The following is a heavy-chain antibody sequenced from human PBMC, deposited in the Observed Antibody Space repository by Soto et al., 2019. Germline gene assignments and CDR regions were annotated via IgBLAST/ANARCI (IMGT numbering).Heavy chain of an antibody. J-gene: IGHJ6*02. CDR1: GFTVSSHA. D-gene: IGHD2-8*01. CDR2: ISGSGDGT. Sequence: EVQLLESGGGVAQRGGSLRLSCAPSGFTVSSHAMSWVRQAPGKGLEWVASISGSGDGTYYGDSVKVRFTISRDSSSSTLYLQMNNLRGEATAVYFCTKSRRGILMVYGFGGMDVWGQGTTVTVSS. V-gene: IGHV3-23*01. CDR3: TKSRRGILMVYGFGGMDV.